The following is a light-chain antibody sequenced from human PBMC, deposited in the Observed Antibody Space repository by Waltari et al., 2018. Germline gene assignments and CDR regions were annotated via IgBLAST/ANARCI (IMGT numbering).Light chain of an antibody. Sequence: DIQMTQSPSALAASVGDRVTISCQARKDISKNVNWYQQKPGKAPKLLIYAASNLETGGPSRFRGGRSGTDFTFSVSSLPPDAIGTYYCQQYESLPLTFGAGPTVAL. V-gene: IGKV1-33*01. CDR3: QQYESLPLT. CDR2: AAS. CDR1: KDISKN. J-gene: IGKJ4*01.